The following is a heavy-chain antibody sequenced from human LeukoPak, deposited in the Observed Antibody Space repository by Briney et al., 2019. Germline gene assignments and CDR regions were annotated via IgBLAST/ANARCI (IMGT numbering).Heavy chain of an antibody. D-gene: IGHD1-14*01. CDR2: INAPKDNT. Sequence: SLKVSCTTSGNTFSSKIINWVRQAPGQTLDCMRWINAPKDNTKYSEKCHGRVTITRDTSASTVYMELTSLRSEDTAVYYCARERPTTTAFHVWGQGTMVTVS. CDR3: ARERPTTTAFHV. V-gene: IGHV1-3*01. J-gene: IGHJ3*01. CDR1: GNTFSSKI.